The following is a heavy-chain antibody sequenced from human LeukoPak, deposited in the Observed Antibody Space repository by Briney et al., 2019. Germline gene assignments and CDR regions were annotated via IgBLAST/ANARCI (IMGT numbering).Heavy chain of an antibody. D-gene: IGHD6-13*01. CDR3: TTGCCGSSWAANPLDYYYYYMDV. V-gene: IGHV3-15*01. CDR1: GFTFSSYN. CDR2: IKSKTDGGTT. J-gene: IGHJ6*03. Sequence: GGSLRLSCAASGFTFSSYNMNWVRQAPGKGLEWVGRIKSKTDGGTTDYAAPVKGRFTISRDDSKNTLYLQMNSLKTEDTAVYYCTTGCCGSSWAANPLDYYYYYMDVWGKGTTVTISS.